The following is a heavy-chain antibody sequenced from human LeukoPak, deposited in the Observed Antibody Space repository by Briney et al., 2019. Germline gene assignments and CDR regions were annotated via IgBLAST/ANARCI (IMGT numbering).Heavy chain of an antibody. J-gene: IGHJ3*01. Sequence: GGSLRLSCAASGFTFSTYGMNWVRQAPGKGLEWISTIISSGSTYYTDSVKGRFTVSRDNSKNTVYLQMNSLRAEDTAVYYCAKALEGINAFDVWGRGTMVTVSS. CDR1: GFTFSTYG. V-gene: IGHV3-23*01. CDR2: IISSGST. CDR3: AKALEGINAFDV. D-gene: IGHD5-24*01.